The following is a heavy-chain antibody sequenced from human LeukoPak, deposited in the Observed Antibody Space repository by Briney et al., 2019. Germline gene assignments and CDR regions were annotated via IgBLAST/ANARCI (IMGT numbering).Heavy chain of an antibody. J-gene: IGHJ5*02. V-gene: IGHV3-74*01. D-gene: IGHD3-9*01. CDR3: ARDRLTGYSNWFDP. CDR1: GFTFSNYW. CDR2: INSDGINT. Sequence: GGSLRLSCAASGFTFSNYWMHWVRQAPGKGLVWVSRINSDGINTSYADSVKGRFTISRDNAKNTLSLQMNSLRAEDTAVYYCARDRLTGYSNWFDPWGQGTLVTVSS.